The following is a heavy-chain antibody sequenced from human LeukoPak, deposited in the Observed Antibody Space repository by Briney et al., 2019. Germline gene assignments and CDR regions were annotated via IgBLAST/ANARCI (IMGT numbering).Heavy chain of an antibody. Sequence: GGSLRLSCAASGFTFSSFAMSWVRQAPGKGLEWVSAISGSGGSTYYADSVKGRFTISRDNSKNTLYLQMNSLRAEDTAVYYCGRLGGVITDYWGQGTLVTVSS. CDR3: GRLGGVITDY. J-gene: IGHJ4*02. V-gene: IGHV3-23*01. CDR2: ISGSGGST. CDR1: GFTFSSFA. D-gene: IGHD3-10*01.